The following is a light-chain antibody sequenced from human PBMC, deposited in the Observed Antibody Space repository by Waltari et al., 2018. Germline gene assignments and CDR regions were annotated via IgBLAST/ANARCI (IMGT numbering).Light chain of an antibody. CDR3: ATWDGSLTAWV. CDR2: DNH. J-gene: IGLJ3*02. CDR1: SSDIGSSY. Sequence: QSVLTQPPSASGTPGQTVTIFCSGSSSDIGSSYVYWYQQLPGTAPKILIFDNHQRPSGVPDRFSASKSGTSASLAISGLRSEDEADYFCATWDGSLTAWVFGGGTKVTVL. V-gene: IGLV1-47*02.